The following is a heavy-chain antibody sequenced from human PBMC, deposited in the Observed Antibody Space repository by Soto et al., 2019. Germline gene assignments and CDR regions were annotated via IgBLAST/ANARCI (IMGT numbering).Heavy chain of an antibody. D-gene: IGHD2-15*01. J-gene: IGHJ4*02. V-gene: IGHV3-21*01. CDR2: ISSRSSYI. CDR1: GFTFSSYS. CDR3: ARASSYSYCDY. Sequence: EVQLVESGGGLVKPGGSLRLSCAAYGFTFSSYSMNWIHQAAGKGQEWVSSISSRSSYIYYADSVKGRFTISRDNANNSLYLQINSLRAEDMAVDYCARASSYSYCDYLGQGTLVNVSS.